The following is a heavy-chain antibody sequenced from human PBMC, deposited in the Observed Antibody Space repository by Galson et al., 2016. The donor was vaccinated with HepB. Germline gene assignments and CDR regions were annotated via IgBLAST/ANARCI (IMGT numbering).Heavy chain of an antibody. V-gene: IGHV3-23*01. J-gene: IGHJ4*02. Sequence: SLRLSCAASGFTFYNYAMDWVRQAPGEGLEWVAAIGGNGSPTYYADSVRGRFSISRDNSKNTLYLQMNSLRAEDTAFYYCASGGGHGFFAYWGQGTQVTVAS. D-gene: IGHD3-10*01. CDR2: IGGNGSPT. CDR1: GFTFYNYA. CDR3: ASGGGHGFFAY.